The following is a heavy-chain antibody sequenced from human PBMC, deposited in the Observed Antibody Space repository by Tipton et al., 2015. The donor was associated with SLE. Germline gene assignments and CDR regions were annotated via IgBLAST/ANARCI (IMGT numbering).Heavy chain of an antibody. D-gene: IGHD6-13*01. J-gene: IGHJ4*02. CDR1: GGSFRGFY. Sequence: TLSLTCAVYGGSFRGFYLSWIRPPPGKGVGWIGGTNDSGKKNYKVFLKSRVTISVDTSKNQVSLKLSSVTAADTAVYYCARDRGAAVGGSDCWGQGTLVTVSS. V-gene: IGHV4-34*01. CDR3: ARDRGAAVGGSDC. CDR2: TNDSGKK.